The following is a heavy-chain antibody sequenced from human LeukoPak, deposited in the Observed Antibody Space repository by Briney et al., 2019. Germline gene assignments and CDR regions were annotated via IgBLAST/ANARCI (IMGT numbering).Heavy chain of an antibody. D-gene: IGHD5-24*01. V-gene: IGHV1-69*01. CDR2: IIPIFGTA. CDR1: GGTFSSYA. J-gene: IGHJ4*02. Sequence: ASVKVSCKASGGTFSSYAISWVRQAPGQGLEWMGGIIPIFGTANYAQKFQGRVTITADESTSTAYMELSSLRSEDTAVYYCARDAEMATIKGYFDYWGQGTLVTVSS. CDR3: ARDAEMATIKGYFDY.